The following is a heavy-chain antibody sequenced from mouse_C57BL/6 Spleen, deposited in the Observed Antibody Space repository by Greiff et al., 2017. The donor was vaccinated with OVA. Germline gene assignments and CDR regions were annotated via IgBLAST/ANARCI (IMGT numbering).Heavy chain of an antibody. CDR3: ARVSEDGNFDY. CDR2: LAPSDRYT. D-gene: IGHD2-1*01. J-gene: IGHJ2*01. V-gene: IGHV1-50*01. CDR1: GYTFTSYW. Sequence: QVQLQQPGAELVKPGASVKLSCKASGYTFTSYWMQWVKQRPGQGLEWIGELAPSDRYTNYNQKFQGKATLTVVTSSSTAYMQLSSLTSEDSAVYYCARVSEDGNFDYWGQGTTLTVSS.